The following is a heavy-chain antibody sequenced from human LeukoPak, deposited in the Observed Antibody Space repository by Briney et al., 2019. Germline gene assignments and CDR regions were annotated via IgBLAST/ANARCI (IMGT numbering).Heavy chain of an antibody. V-gene: IGHV1-8*01. CDR1: GYTFTSYE. J-gene: IGHJ2*01. Sequence: GASVKVSCKASGYTFTSYEINWVRQATGQGLEWMGRTNPDSGNTGYAQKFQGRVTMTRNTSITTAYMELSSLRSEDTAVYYCARDYYYDTSGHRSGYFDLLGRGTLVTVSS. CDR3: ARDYYYDTSGHRSGYFDL. CDR2: TNPDSGNT. D-gene: IGHD3-22*01.